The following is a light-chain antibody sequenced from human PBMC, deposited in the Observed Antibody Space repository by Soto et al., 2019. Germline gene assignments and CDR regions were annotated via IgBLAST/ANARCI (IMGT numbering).Light chain of an antibody. J-gene: IGLJ7*01. CDR3: MLSYSGPSV. V-gene: IGLV7-46*01. Sequence: QAVVTQEPSLTVSPGGTVTLTCGSSTGTVTSGHYPYWFQLKPGQAPRTLLYDVSNKHSWTPARFSGSLLGGKAALTLSGAQPEDVADYYCMLSYSGPSVFGGGTQLTVL. CDR2: DVS. CDR1: TGTVTSGHY.